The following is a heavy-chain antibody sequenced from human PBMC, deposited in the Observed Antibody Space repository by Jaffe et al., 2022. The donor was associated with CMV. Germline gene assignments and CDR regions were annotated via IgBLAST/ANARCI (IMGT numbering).Heavy chain of an antibody. V-gene: IGHV4-59*02. Sequence: QVQLQESGPGLVKPSETLSLTCTVLGGSGSSYYWSWIRQPPGKGLEWIGYIYDTGSTNYNPSLKSRVTISLDTSKNQFSLKLTSVTAADTAVYYCARGNWFDPWGQGILVTVSS. CDR2: IYDTGST. CDR1: GGSGSSYY. CDR3: ARGNWFDP. J-gene: IGHJ5*02.